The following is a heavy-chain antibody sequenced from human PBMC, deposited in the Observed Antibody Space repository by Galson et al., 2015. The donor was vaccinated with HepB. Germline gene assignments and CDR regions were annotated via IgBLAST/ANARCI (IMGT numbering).Heavy chain of an antibody. CDR1: GFTFSRYG. CDR3: ARDAPFDSNGWTNWFDP. CDR2: IWFDGSAT. D-gene: IGHD6-19*01. V-gene: IGHV3-33*01. J-gene: IGHJ5*02. Sequence: SLRLSCAASGFTFSRYGMHWVRQAPGKGLEWVAAIWFDGSATFYRDSVKGRFSISRDDSKNILYLQMNSLRAEDTAVYSCARDAPFDSNGWTNWFDPWGRGTLVTVSS.